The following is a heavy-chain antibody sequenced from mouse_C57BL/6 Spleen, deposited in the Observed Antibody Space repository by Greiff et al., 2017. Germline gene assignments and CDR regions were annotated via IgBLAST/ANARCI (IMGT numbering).Heavy chain of an antibody. CDR3: AGSRGYFDY. J-gene: IGHJ2*01. CDR1: GYTFTDYY. CDR2: INPNTGGT. V-gene: IGHV1-26*01. Sequence: VQLQQSGPELVKPGASVKISCKASGYTFTDYYMNWVKQSHGKSLEWIGDINPNTGGTSYNQKFKGKATLTVDKSSSTAYMGLRSLTSEDSAVYYCAGSRGYFDYWGQGTTLTVSA.